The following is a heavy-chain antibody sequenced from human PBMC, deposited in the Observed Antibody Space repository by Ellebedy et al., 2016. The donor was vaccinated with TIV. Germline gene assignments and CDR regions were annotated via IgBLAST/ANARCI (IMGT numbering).Heavy chain of an antibody. J-gene: IGHJ6*02. CDR1: GYTFTSYY. Sequence: APVKVSCXASGYTFTSYYMHWVRQAPGQGLEWMGIINPSGGSTNYAQKFQGRVTMTRDTSTSTVYMELSSLRSEDTAVYYCARRSGLYYYYGMDVWGQGTTVTVSS. CDR3: ARRSGLYYYYGMDV. V-gene: IGHV1-46*01. D-gene: IGHD1-26*01. CDR2: INPSGGST.